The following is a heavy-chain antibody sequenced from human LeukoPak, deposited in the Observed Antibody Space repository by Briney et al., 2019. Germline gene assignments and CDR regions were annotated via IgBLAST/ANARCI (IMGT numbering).Heavy chain of an antibody. D-gene: IGHD3-10*01. CDR2: ISYDGSNK. V-gene: IGHV3-30*04. CDR3: AREEVWGSSTMVRGVHGSDY. Sequence: GGSLRLSCAASGFTFSSYAMHWVRQAPGKGLEWVAVISYDGSNKYYADSVKGRFTISRDNSKNTLYLQMNSLRAEDTAVYYCAREEVWGSSTMVRGVHGSDYWGQGTLVTVSS. J-gene: IGHJ4*02. CDR1: GFTFSSYA.